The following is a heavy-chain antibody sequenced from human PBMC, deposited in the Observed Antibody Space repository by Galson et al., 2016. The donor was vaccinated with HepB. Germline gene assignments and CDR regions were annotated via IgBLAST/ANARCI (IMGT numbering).Heavy chain of an antibody. CDR3: ARQNSGNRESSFDY. J-gene: IGHJ4*02. CDR1: GYSFSIYW. D-gene: IGHD1-26*01. Sequence: QSGAEVKKPGESLRISCKGSGYSFSIYWINWVRQMPGQGLEWMGRIAPSDSFTNYSPSFEGHVTISADKSTATAYLQWSSLKASDTAIYYCARQNSGNRESSFDYWGQGTLVTVS. V-gene: IGHV5-10-1*01. CDR2: IAPSDSFT.